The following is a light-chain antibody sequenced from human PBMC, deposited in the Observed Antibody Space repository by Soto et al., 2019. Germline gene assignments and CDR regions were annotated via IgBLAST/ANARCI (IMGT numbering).Light chain of an antibody. V-gene: IGKV4-1*01. CDR2: WAS. CDR3: QQYYATPFT. J-gene: IGKJ3*01. Sequence: DIVMTQSPDSLTVPLGERATINCKSSQSVLFDSNNLNYLAWYQQKPGQPPTLLFYWASTRESGVPDRFSGSGSGTDFTLTISSLQAEDVAVYYCQQYYATPFTFGPGTTVYI. CDR1: QSVLFDSNNLNY.